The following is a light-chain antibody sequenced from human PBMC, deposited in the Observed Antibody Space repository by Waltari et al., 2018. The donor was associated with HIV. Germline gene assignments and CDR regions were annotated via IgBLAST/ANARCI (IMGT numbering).Light chain of an antibody. CDR2: APS. CDR3: LLSYSGAWV. Sequence: QAVVTQEPSLTVSPGGTVTLTCDSSTGAAPSGHYTSWLQQKPGPAPKTLIYAPSNSQYWTPARFSGSLSGGKAALTLSGAQPEDEAEYYCLLSYSGAWVFGGGTKLTVL. CDR1: TGAAPSGHY. V-gene: IGLV7-46*01. J-gene: IGLJ3*02.